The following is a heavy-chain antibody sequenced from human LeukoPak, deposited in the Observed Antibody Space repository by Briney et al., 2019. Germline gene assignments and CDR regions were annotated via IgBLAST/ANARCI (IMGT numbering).Heavy chain of an antibody. V-gene: IGHV4-59*12. D-gene: IGHD6-13*01. Sequence: SETLSLTCTVSGGSISSYYWSWIRQPPGKGLEWIGYIYYSGSTNYNPSLKSRVTISVDTSKNQFSLRLSSVTAADTAVYYCARGPSTSWPNWFDPWGQGTLVTVSS. J-gene: IGHJ5*02. CDR2: IYYSGST. CDR3: ARGPSTSWPNWFDP. CDR1: GGSISSYY.